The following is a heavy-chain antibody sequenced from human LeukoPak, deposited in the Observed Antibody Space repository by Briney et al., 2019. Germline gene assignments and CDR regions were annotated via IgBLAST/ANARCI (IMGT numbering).Heavy chain of an antibody. CDR3: AKGRVRQLDPFDY. D-gene: IGHD6-6*01. Sequence: GGSLRLSCAASGFTFSSYGMYWVRQAPGKGLEWVSAISGSGGSTYYADSVKGRFTISRDNSKNTLYLQMNSLRAEDTAVYYCAKGRVRQLDPFDYWGQGTLVTVSS. CDR2: ISGSGGST. CDR1: GFTFSSYG. V-gene: IGHV3-23*01. J-gene: IGHJ4*02.